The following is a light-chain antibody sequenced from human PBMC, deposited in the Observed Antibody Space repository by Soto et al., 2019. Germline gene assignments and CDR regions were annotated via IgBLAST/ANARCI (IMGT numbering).Light chain of an antibody. CDR1: SSNIGSNT. Sequence: QSVLTQPPSASGTPGQRVTISCSGSSSNIGSNTVNWYQQLPGTAPKLLIYSNNHRPSGVPDRFSGCKSGTSASLAISGLQSEDEADYYCAAWDEILNGPVFGGATNLPVL. CDR2: SNN. CDR3: AAWDEILNGPV. V-gene: IGLV1-44*01. J-gene: IGLJ2*01.